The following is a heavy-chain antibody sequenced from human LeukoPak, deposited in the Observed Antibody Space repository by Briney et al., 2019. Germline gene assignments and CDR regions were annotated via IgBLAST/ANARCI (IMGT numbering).Heavy chain of an antibody. Sequence: SETLSLTCAVSGGSISSSNWRSWVRQPPGKGLEWIGEIYHSGSTNYNPSLKSRVTISVDKSKNQFSLKLSSVTAADTAVYYCARVNRGGTLVGTFDPWGQGTLVTVSS. D-gene: IGHD2-15*01. CDR1: GGSISSSNW. CDR2: IYHSGST. CDR3: ARVNRGGTLVGTFDP. V-gene: IGHV4-4*02. J-gene: IGHJ5*02.